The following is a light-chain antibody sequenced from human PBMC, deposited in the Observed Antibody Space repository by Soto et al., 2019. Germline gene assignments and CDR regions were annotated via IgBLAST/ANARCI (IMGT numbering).Light chain of an antibody. Sequence: DIQMTQSPSSLSASVGDRVTITCRASQGISTYLAWYQQKPGKVPKLLIYAASTLQSGDPSRFSGGGSGTASPLTISSLQPYDVATYCWQKYNRAPLTFGGGPKVEIK. CDR1: QGISTY. V-gene: IGKV1-27*01. CDR2: AAS. CDR3: QKYNRAPLT. J-gene: IGKJ4*01.